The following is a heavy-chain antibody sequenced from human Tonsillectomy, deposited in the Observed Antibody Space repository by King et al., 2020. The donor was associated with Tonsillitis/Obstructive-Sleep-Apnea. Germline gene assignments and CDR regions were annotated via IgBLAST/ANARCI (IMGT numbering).Heavy chain of an antibody. CDR1: GFTFSSYA. V-gene: IGHV3-64*01. J-gene: IGHJ4*02. D-gene: IGHD2-2*01. CDR3: AREVPYCSGTSCYGGDDY. Sequence: VQLVESGGGLVQPGGSLRLSCAASGFTFSSYAMHWVRQAPGKGLEYVSAISSNGGSTYYANSVKGRFTISRDNSKNTLYLQMGSLRAEDMAVYYCAREVPYCSGTSCYGGDDYWGQGTLVTVSS. CDR2: ISSNGGST.